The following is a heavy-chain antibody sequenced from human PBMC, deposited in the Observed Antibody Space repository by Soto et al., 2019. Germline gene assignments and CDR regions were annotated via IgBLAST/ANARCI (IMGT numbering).Heavy chain of an antibody. CDR3: ASMGYHYGSGSYPLDY. Sequence: SETLSLTCTFSGCSVNSGSYYWTWIRQPPGKGLEWIGFMYNSGSTHYNPSLKSRVTISLDTSKNQFSLNLRSVTAADTAVYYCASMGYHYGSGSYPLDYWGQGTLVTVSS. J-gene: IGHJ4*02. D-gene: IGHD3-10*01. V-gene: IGHV4-61*01. CDR1: GCSVNSGSYY. CDR2: MYNSGST.